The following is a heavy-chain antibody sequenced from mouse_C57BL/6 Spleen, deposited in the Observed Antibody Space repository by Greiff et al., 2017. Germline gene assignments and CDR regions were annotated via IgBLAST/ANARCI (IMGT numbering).Heavy chain of an antibody. CDR2: IYPGDGDT. CDR1: GYAFSSSW. CDR3: AREGSKGAYYYAMDY. D-gene: IGHD1-3*01. V-gene: IGHV1-82*01. Sequence: VQLVESGPELVKPGASVKISCKASGYAFSSSWMNWVKQRPGKGLEWIGRIYPGDGDTNYNGKFTGKATLTAAKSSSTAYMQLSSLTSEDSAVYFCAREGSKGAYYYAMDYWGQGTSVTVSS. J-gene: IGHJ4*01.